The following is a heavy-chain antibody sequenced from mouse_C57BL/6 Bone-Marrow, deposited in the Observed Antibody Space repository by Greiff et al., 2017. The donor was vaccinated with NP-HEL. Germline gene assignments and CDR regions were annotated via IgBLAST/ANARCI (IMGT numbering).Heavy chain of an antibody. D-gene: IGHD3-1*01. J-gene: IGHJ2*01. V-gene: IGHV1-22*01. Sequence: EVKLVESGPELVKPGASVKMSCKASGYTFTDYNMHWVKQSHGKSLEWIGYINPNNGGTSYNQKFKGKATLTVNKSSSTAYMELRSLTSEDSAVYYCARSGYYFDYWGQGTTLTVSS. CDR2: INPNNGGT. CDR1: GYTFTDYN. CDR3: ARSGYYFDY.